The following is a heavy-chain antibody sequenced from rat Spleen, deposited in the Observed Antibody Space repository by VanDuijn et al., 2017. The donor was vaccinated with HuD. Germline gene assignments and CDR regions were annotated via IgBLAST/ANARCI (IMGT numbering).Heavy chain of an antibody. CDR3: ARDENGYVNLWFAY. Sequence: QVQLKESGPGLVQPSQTLSLTCTVSGFSLTSYGVSWVRQPPGKGLEWIAAISSGGITYYNSVLKSRLSINRDTSKSQVFLKMNSLQTEDTATYYCARDENGYVNLWFAYWGQGTLVTVSS. D-gene: IGHD2-3*01. V-gene: IGHV2S8*01. J-gene: IGHJ3*01. CDR2: ISSGGIT. CDR1: GFSLTSYG.